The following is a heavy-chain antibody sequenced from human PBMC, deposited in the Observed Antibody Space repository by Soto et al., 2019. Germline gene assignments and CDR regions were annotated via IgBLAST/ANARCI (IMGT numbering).Heavy chain of an antibody. J-gene: IGHJ4*02. D-gene: IGHD1-26*01. CDR3: ARRMGATQYYFDY. V-gene: IGHV5-51*01. Sequence: EVQLVQSGAEVKKPGESLKISCMASGYRFSSYWIAWVRQRPGKELEWMVAFDPDESDVRFNPSFQGQVTLSGDKSITTAYLQWGNLQASDTAVYYCARRMGATQYYFDYWGQGTQVTVSS. CDR2: FDPDESDV. CDR1: GYRFSSYW.